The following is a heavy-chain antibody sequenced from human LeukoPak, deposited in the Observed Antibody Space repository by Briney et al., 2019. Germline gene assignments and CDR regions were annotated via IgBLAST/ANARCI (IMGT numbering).Heavy chain of an antibody. J-gene: IGHJ4*02. CDR3: AREAYRGGDCYSPGDY. D-gene: IGHD2-21*02. Sequence: GGSLRLSCAASGFTFSSYWMSWVRQAPGKGLEWVANIKQDGSEKYYVDSVKGRFTISRDNAKNSLYLQMNSLRAEGTAVYYCAREAYRGGDCYSPGDYWGQGTLVTVSS. V-gene: IGHV3-7*01. CDR2: IKQDGSEK. CDR1: GFTFSSYW.